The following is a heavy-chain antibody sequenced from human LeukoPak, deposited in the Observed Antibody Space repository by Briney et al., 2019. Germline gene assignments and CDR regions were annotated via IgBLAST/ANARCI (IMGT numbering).Heavy chain of an antibody. CDR1: GFTFSRFW. J-gene: IGHJ4*02. Sequence: GGSLRLSCAASGFTFSRFWMTWVRQAPGKGLEWVANIKGDGSEKYYVDSVEGRFNISRDNAKNSLYLQMNSLRAEDTAVYYCARALVYFADWGQGTLVSVSS. CDR3: ARALVYFAD. V-gene: IGHV3-7*03. CDR2: IKGDGSEK. D-gene: IGHD2-15*01.